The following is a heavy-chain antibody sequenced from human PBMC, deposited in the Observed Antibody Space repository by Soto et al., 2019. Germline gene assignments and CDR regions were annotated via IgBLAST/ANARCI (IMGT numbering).Heavy chain of an antibody. Sequence: QVSLVQSGGELRRPGASGNVSCRTSGYTFTNFNLSWVRQATGQGLEWIGFVSANNGFTHFAQTFQGRVSVKTDTSTSTVYLDLRSLSSDDTAVYYCARGGAARHLDSWGQGTPVTVSS. CDR3: ARGGAARHLDS. V-gene: IGHV1-18*01. CDR1: GYTFTNFN. D-gene: IGHD6-6*01. CDR2: VSANNGFT. J-gene: IGHJ5*01.